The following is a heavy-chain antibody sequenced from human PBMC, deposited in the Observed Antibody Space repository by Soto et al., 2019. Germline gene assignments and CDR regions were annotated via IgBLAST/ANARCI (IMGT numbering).Heavy chain of an antibody. V-gene: IGHV1-2*04. J-gene: IGHJ4*02. CDR2: INPNSGGT. Sequence: ASVKVSCKASGYTFTGYYMHWVRQAPGQGLEWMGWINPNSGGTNYAQKFQGWVTMTRDTSISTAYMELSRLRSDDTAVYYCARGGLYSDNSVLSPIDYWGQGTLVTVSS. D-gene: IGHD4-4*01. CDR1: GYTFTGYY. CDR3: ARGGLYSDNSVLSPIDY.